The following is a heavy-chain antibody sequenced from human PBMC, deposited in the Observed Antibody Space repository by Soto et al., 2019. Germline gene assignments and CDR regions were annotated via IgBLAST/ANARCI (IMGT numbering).Heavy chain of an antibody. CDR1: RSFINSGGFY. D-gene: IGHD2-15*01. CDR3: VRGGIAGHWFDP. V-gene: IGHV4-31*03. CDR2: IFHSGST. Sequence: PSETVSLTCSVSRSFINSGGFYYSWIRQPPGKGLEWLGYIFHSGSTLYNPSLRGRLTLSADTSRNQLSLYLTSVTAADTAVYYCVRGGIAGHWFDPWGQGILVTVSS. J-gene: IGHJ5*02.